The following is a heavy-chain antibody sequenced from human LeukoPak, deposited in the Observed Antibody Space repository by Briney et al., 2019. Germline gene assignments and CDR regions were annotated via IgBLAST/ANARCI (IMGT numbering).Heavy chain of an antibody. CDR1: GGSISSYY. CDR2: IYTSGST. CDR3: ARETRLPNWFDP. Sequence: SETLSLTCTVSGGSISSYYWSWIRRPAGKGLEWIGRIYTSGSTNYNPSLKSRVTMSVDTSKNQFSLKLSSVTAADTAVYYCARETRLPNWFDPWGQGTLVTVSS. D-gene: IGHD1/OR15-1a*01. V-gene: IGHV4-4*07. J-gene: IGHJ5*02.